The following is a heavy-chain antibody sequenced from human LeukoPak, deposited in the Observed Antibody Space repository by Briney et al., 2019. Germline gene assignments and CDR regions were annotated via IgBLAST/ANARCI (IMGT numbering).Heavy chain of an antibody. V-gene: IGHV4-4*07. J-gene: IGHJ3*02. CDR2: IYTSGST. Sequence: SETLSLTCTVSGGSISSYYWSWIRQPAGKGLEWIGRIYTSGSTNYNASLKSRVTMSVDTSKNQFSLKLSSVTAADTAVYYCARNRKYPGAFDIWGQGTMVTVSS. CDR1: GGSISSYY. CDR3: ARNRKYPGAFDI. D-gene: IGHD2-2*01.